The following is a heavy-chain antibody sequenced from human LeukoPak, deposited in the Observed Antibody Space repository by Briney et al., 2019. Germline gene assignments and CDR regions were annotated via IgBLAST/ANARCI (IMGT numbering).Heavy chain of an antibody. Sequence: GGSLRLSCAASGFTFSSNWMTWVRQAPGKGLEWVAKIKQDGSEKYYVDSVKGRFTISRDNAKNSLYLQMNSLGAEDTAVYYCARRGTSSSWAHFDYWGQGTLVTVSP. J-gene: IGHJ4*02. D-gene: IGHD6-13*01. CDR2: IKQDGSEK. V-gene: IGHV3-7*05. CDR1: GFTFSSNW. CDR3: ARRGTSSSWAHFDY.